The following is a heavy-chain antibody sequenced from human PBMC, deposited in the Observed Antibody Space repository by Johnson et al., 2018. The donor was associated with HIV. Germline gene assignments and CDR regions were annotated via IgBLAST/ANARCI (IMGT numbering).Heavy chain of an antibody. J-gene: IGHJ3*02. CDR3: AKTTRGNWGSCFDI. V-gene: IGHV3-11*04. Sequence: QVQLVESGGGLVKPGGSLRLSCAASGFSFSDYFMSWIRQAPGKGLECISYISSSGTTIYYTDSVKGRFTLSRDNAKNSLYLQLNSLRAEDTSLYYCAKTTRGNWGSCFDIWGQGTMVTVSS. CDR2: ISSSGTTI. D-gene: IGHD7-27*01. CDR1: GFSFSDYF.